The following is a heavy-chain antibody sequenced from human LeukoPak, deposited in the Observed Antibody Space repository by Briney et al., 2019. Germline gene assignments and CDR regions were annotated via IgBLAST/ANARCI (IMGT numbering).Heavy chain of an antibody. Sequence: SETLSLTCAVYGGSFSGYYWSWIRQPPGKGLECIGEINHSGSTNYNPSLKSRVTISVDTSKNQFSLKLSSVTAADTAVYYCARGSRDIVVVPAAILVHYYYYMDVWGKGTTVTVSS. J-gene: IGHJ6*03. D-gene: IGHD2-2*02. V-gene: IGHV4-34*01. CDR3: ARGSRDIVVVPAAILVHYYYYMDV. CDR2: INHSGST. CDR1: GGSFSGYY.